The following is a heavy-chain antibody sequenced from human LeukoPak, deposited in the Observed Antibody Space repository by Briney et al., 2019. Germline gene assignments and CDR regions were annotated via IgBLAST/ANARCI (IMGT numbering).Heavy chain of an antibody. J-gene: IGHJ3*02. CDR1: GFTFSSRW. D-gene: IGHD2-21*01. CDR2: ANSDESST. CDR3: ASDDSYAFDI. V-gene: IGHV3-74*01. Sequence: GGSLRLSCAASGFTFSSRWMHWVRQAPGKGLVWVSHANSDESSTNYADSVKGRFTISRDNTKNTLHLQMNSLRAEDTAVYYCASDDSYAFDIWGQGTMVTVSS.